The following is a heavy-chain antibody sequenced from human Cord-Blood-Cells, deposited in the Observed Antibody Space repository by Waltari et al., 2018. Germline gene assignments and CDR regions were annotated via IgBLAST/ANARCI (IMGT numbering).Heavy chain of an antibody. V-gene: IGHV4-39*01. Sequence: QLQLQESGPGLVKPSETLSLTCTVSGGSISSSSSYWGWIRQPPGKGLEWIGSIYYSGSTYYNPSLKSRVTISVDTSKNQFSLKLSSVTAADTAVYYCARSVGRDVVVVAAFDYWGQGTLVTVSS. J-gene: IGHJ4*02. CDR3: ARSVGRDVVVVAAFDY. CDR2: IYYSGST. CDR1: GGSISSSSSY. D-gene: IGHD2-15*01.